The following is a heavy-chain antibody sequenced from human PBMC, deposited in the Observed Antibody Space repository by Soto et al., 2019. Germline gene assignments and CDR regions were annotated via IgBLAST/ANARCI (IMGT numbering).Heavy chain of an antibody. J-gene: IGHJ1*01. V-gene: IGHV4-30-2*03. CDR2: IYYSGST. CDR3: ARHSWLQLLPQH. CDR1: GGSISSGGYS. Sequence: SETLSVTCAVSGGSISSGGYSWSWIRQPPGKGLEWIGYIYYSGSTNYNPSLKSRVTISVDTSKDQFSLKLSSVTAADTAVYYCARHSWLQLLPQHWGQGTLVTVSS. D-gene: IGHD5-12*01.